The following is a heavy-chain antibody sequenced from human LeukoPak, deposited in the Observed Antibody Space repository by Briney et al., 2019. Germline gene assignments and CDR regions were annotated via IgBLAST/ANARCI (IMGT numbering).Heavy chain of an antibody. CDR3: VQDTGKGDY. CDR1: GFTFSNHG. V-gene: IGHV3-30*02. Sequence: GGSLRLSCAAFGFTFSNHGMHWVRQAPARGLEWVAFIPYDANGEYYADSVRGRFSISKDRSKNTLYLQMNSLRAEDAAVYYCVQDTGKGDYWGQGSLVTVSS. J-gene: IGHJ4*02. D-gene: IGHD3-10*01. CDR2: IPYDANGE.